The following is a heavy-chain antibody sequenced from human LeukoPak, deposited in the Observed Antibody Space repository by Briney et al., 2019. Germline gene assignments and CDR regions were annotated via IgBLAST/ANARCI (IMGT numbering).Heavy chain of an antibody. V-gene: IGHV3-48*03. CDR2: ISTSGSTI. CDR1: GFTFSSYA. CDR3: VRDWGTMGSPARFDQ. D-gene: IGHD3-16*01. Sequence: PGGSLRLACAASGFTFSSYAMSWVRQAPGKGLEWVSYISTSGSTIYYADSVKGRFTISRDNTKKSLYLQMNSLRAEDTAVYHCVRDWGTMGSPARFDQWGEGTLVTVSS. J-gene: IGHJ4*02.